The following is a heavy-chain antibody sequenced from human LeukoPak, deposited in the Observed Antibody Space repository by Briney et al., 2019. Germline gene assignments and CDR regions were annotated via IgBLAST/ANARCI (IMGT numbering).Heavy chain of an antibody. CDR3: AREGYSSSLED. J-gene: IGHJ4*02. CDR1: GGSFSGYY. Sequence: SETLSLTCAVYGGSFSGYYWSWIRQPPGKGLEWIGEINHSGSTNYNPSLKSRVTISVDTSKNQFSLKLSSVTAADTAVYYCAREGYSSSLEDWGQGTLVTVSS. V-gene: IGHV4-34*01. CDR2: INHSGST. D-gene: IGHD6-6*01.